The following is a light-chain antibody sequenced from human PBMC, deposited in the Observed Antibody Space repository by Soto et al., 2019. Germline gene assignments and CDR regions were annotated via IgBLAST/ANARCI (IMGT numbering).Light chain of an antibody. J-gene: IGKJ1*01. V-gene: IGKV3-15*01. CDR1: QSVNTN. CDR3: QQYXDWPPA. Sequence: TVMTQSPATLSVSPGERVTLSCRASQSVNTNLAWYQQKPGQGPRLLVYGASTRATGVPIRFSGSGSGTEXXXXXXXXXXEDXAVYHCQQYXDWPPAFGQGTKVEIK. CDR2: GAS.